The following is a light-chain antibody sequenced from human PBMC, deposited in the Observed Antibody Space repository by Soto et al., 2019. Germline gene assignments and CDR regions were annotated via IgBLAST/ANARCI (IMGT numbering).Light chain of an antibody. V-gene: IGKV1-39*01. CDR1: QTIKTY. Sequence: DIQMTQSPSSLPASVGDRVTITCRASQTIKTYLNWYQQKPGKAPKHLIHAASSLQSGVPSRFSGSVSGTDFTLTINSLQPEDFATYYCQQSYITPPTFGQGTKVDIK. CDR3: QQSYITPPT. CDR2: AAS. J-gene: IGKJ1*01.